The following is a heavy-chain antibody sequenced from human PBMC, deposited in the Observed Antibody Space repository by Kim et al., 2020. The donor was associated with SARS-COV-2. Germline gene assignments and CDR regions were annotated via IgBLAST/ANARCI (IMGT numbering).Heavy chain of an antibody. CDR3: ARLYGSGIFDY. J-gene: IGHJ4*02. CDR2: ISYLGKT. Sequence: SETLSLTCSVSGASLISGAFFWTWIRQTPGRGLEWIGYISYLGKTHYNTSLKSRITMSVDTSKNQFSLTLTSLTAADTAVYYCARLYGSGIFDYWGQGS. D-gene: IGHD3-10*01. V-gene: IGHV4-31*03. CDR1: GASLISGAFF.